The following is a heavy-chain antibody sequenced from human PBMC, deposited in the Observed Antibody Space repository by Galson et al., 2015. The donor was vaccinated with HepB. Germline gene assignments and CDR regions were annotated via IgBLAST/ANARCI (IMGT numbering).Heavy chain of an antibody. CDR2: ILYDGSNK. Sequence: SLRLSCAASGFTFSTYGMHWVRQAPGKGLEWVAMILYDGSNKDYAASVKGRFTIYRDNPKNTLYLQMNSLRPDDTAVYYCAKFRETETPTAMVSDYFDYWGQGTLVTVSS. J-gene: IGHJ4*02. V-gene: IGHV3-30*18. CDR1: GFTFSTYG. CDR3: AKFRETETPTAMVSDYFDY. D-gene: IGHD5-18*01.